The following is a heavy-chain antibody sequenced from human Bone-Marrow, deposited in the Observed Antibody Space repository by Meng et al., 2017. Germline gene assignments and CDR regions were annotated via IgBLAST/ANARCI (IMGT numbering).Heavy chain of an antibody. V-gene: IGHV3-48*03. CDR2: ISSSGYTI. J-gene: IGHJ4*02. CDR1: GFSFTTHE. CDR3: ANLLEG. Sequence: GGSLRLSCAASGFSFTTHEATWVRQAPGKGLEWIADISSSGYTIYYADSVKGRFTISRDNAKNILYLEMNSLRAEDTAVYYCANLLEGWGQGTLVTVSS.